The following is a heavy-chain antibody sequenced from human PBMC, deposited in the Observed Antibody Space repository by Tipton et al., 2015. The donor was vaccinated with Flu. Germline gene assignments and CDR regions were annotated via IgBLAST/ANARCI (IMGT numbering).Heavy chain of an antibody. CDR1: RFTFSRYG. Sequence: AVSRFTFSRYGVSWVRQAPGKGLEWVSGFSAAGGTTYFADSVKGRFTISRDNYKNTLYLQMNGLRPDDTAVYYCAKVIPELVAGLDRWGQGTLVTVSS. V-gene: IGHV3-23*01. CDR3: AKVIPELVAGLDR. J-gene: IGHJ5*02. D-gene: IGHD6-19*01. CDR2: FSAAGGTT.